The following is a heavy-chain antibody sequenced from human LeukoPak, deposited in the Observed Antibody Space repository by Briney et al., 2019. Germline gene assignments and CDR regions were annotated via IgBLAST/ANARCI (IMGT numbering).Heavy chain of an antibody. V-gene: IGHV1-2*02. CDR2: INPNSGGT. CDR1: GYTFTGYY. CDR3: ARHYDFWSGYC. J-gene: IGHJ4*02. D-gene: IGHD3-3*01. Sequence: ASVKVSCEASGYTFTGYYMHWVRQAPGQGLEWMGWINPNSGGTNYAQKFQGRVTMTRDTSISTAYMELSRLRSDDTAVYYCARHYDFWSGYCWDQGTLVTVSS.